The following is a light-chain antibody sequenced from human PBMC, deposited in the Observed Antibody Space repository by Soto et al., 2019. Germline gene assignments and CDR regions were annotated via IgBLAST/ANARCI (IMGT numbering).Light chain of an antibody. CDR3: SSYTTSSTVV. V-gene: IGLV2-14*01. CDR2: EVT. Sequence: QSALTQPASVSGSLGQSITMSCSGTTNDVGGYDYVSWYQQHPGKDPKLVIFEVTYRPSGVSSRFSGSKSGNTASLTVSGLQAEDEGDYYCSSYTTSSTVVFGGGTKVTVL. CDR1: TNDVGGYDY. J-gene: IGLJ2*01.